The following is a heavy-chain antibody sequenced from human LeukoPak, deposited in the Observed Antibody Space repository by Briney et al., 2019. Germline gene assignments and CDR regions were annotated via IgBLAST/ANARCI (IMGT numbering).Heavy chain of an antibody. CDR1: GFTFSSYA. D-gene: IGHD3-22*01. V-gene: IGHV3-23*01. J-gene: IGHJ4*02. Sequence: GGSLRLSCAASGFTFSSYAMSWVRQAPGKGLEWVSAISGSGGSTYYADSVKGRFTISRDNSKNTLYPQMNSLRAEDTAVYYCAKEADNYYDSSGYLGDYFDYWGQGTLVTVSS. CDR3: AKEADNYYDSSGYLGDYFDY. CDR2: ISGSGGST.